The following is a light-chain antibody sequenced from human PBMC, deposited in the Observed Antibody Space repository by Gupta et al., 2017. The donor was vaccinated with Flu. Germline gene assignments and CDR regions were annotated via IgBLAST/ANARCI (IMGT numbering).Light chain of an antibody. V-gene: IGLV2-14*01. Sequence: QSALTQPASVSGSPGQSITIPCTGTSSDVGGYNYVSWYQQHPAKAPKLMIYEVSNRPSGVSSRFSGSKSGNTASLTISGLQAEDEADYYCSSYTSSSTKVFGGGTKLTVL. CDR2: EVS. J-gene: IGLJ3*02. CDR1: SSDVGGYNY. CDR3: SSYTSSSTKV.